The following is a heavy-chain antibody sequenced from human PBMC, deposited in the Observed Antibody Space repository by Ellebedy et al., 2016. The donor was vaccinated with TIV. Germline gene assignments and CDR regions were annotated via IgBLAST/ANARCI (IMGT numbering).Heavy chain of an antibody. D-gene: IGHD6-13*01. CDR3: AREAERSLGSSSSSEGLAAFDI. CDR2: INPSGGST. Sequence: AASVKVSCKASGGTFSSYAISWVRQAPGQGLEWMGIINPSGGSTSYAQKLQGRVTMTRDTSTSTVYMELSSLRSEDTAVYYCAREAERSLGSSSSSEGLAAFDIWGQGTMVTVSS. V-gene: IGHV1-46*04. CDR1: GGTFSSYA. J-gene: IGHJ3*02.